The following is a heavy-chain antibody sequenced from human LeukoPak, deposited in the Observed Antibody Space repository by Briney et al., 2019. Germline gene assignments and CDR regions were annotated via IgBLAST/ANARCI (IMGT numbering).Heavy chain of an antibody. D-gene: IGHD1-26*01. Sequence: GASVRVSCKASGYTFTSYAMNWVRQAPGQGLEWMGWINTNTGNPTYAQDFTGRFVFSLDTSVSTAYLQISSLKAEDTAVYYCAREAAPRHPPQVAATNSWGPGTLVTVSS. CDR1: GYTFTSYA. V-gene: IGHV7-4-1*02. CDR3: AREAAPRHPPQVAATNS. J-gene: IGHJ5*01. CDR2: INTNTGNP.